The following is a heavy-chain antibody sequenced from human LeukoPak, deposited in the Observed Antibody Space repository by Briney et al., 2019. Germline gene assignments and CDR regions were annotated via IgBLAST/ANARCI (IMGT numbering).Heavy chain of an antibody. CDR2: INPNSGGT. CDR1: GYTFTGYY. V-gene: IGHV1-2*02. CDR3: ARDSSYYDILTGPLDAFDI. J-gene: IGHJ3*02. D-gene: IGHD3-9*01. Sequence: ASVKVSCKASGYTFTGYYMHWVRQAPGQGLEWMGWINPNSGGTNYAQKLQGRVTMTTDTSTSTAYMELRSLRSDDTAVYYCARDSSYYDILTGPLDAFDIWGQGTMVTVSS.